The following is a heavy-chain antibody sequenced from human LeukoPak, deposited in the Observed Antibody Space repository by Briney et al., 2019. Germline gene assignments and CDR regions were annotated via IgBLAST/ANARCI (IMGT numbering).Heavy chain of an antibody. CDR3: ARIGYSDSSFDL. V-gene: IGHV3-7*01. CDR1: GFTFSSYE. J-gene: IGHJ2*01. D-gene: IGHD6-13*01. CDR2: IKQDGGEI. Sequence: GGSLRLSCAASGFTFSSYEMNWVRQAPGKGLEWVANIKQDGGEIHYVDSMRGRFTIPRDNAKKSLYLQMNSLRAEDTAVYYCARIGYSDSSFDLWGRGTLVTVAS.